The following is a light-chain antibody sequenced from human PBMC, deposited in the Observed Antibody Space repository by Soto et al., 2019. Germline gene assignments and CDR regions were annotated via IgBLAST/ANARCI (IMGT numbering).Light chain of an antibody. V-gene: IGKV3-15*01. CDR1: QSLYTN. Sequence: SPATQSVSPGDTATLSCRASQSLYTNLAWYQQKPGRAPRVLIYAASTRATGIPGRFTGIGSGTEFTLTISSLQSEDFAVYYCQQYHQWPITFGQGTRLEIK. CDR2: AAS. CDR3: QQYHQWPIT. J-gene: IGKJ5*01.